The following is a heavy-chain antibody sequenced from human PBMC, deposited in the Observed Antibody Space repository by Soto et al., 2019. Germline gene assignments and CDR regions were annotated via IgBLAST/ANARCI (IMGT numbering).Heavy chain of an antibody. Sequence: QVQLQQWGAGLLKPSETLSLTCAVYGGSFTDYYWTWIRQPPRKGLEWLGEINHSGSTNYNPSLRNGVTISLDTSKNQFSLKVNSVTAADTAVYFCARVRARLLSHAFDFWGQGTLVTVSS. CDR3: ARVRARLLSHAFDF. CDR2: INHSGST. V-gene: IGHV4-34*01. J-gene: IGHJ3*01. D-gene: IGHD3-16*02. CDR1: GGSFTDYY.